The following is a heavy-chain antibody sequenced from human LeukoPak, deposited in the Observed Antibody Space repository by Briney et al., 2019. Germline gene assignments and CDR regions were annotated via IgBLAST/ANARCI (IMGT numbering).Heavy chain of an antibody. CDR3: AKGSRGSCSRTYCYPFDY. V-gene: IGHV3-23*01. Sequence: GGSLRLSCAASGFTFRNYAMSWVRQAPGKGLEWVSSISGSGINTYYADSVKGRFTISRDNSKNTLYLQMNRLRAEDTAVYYCAKGSRGSCSRTYCYPFDYWGQGTLVTVSS. J-gene: IGHJ4*02. CDR1: GFTFRNYA. CDR2: ISGSGINT. D-gene: IGHD2-2*01.